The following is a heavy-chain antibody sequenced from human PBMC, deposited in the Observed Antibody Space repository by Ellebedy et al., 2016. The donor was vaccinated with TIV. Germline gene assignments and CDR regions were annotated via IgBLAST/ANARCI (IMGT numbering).Heavy chain of an antibody. Sequence: SVKVSCXASGYTFTGYYMHWVRQAPGQGLEWMGRIIPMLGIANYAQKFQGRVTITADKSTSTAHMELSSLRSEDTAVYYCARGVSYYDLDYWGQGTLVTVSS. J-gene: IGHJ4*02. CDR2: IIPMLGIA. CDR1: GYTFTGYY. V-gene: IGHV1-69*04. D-gene: IGHD3-10*01. CDR3: ARGVSYYDLDY.